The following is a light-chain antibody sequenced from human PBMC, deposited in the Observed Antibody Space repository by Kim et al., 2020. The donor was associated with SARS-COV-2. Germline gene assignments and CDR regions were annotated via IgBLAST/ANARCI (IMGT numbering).Light chain of an antibody. J-gene: IGKJ1*01. CDR3: QQFASAPRT. CDR1: QSISSGY. Sequence: SPGERATLSCRASQSISSGYLAWYQQKPGQAPRLLVFGAGSRATGIPDRFSGSGSGTDFTLSISRLEPEDFAVYYCQQFASAPRTFGQGTKVDIK. V-gene: IGKV3-20*01. CDR2: GAG.